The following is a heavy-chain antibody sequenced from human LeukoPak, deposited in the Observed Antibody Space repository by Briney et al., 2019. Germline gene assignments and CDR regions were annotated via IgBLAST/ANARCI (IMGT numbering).Heavy chain of an antibody. CDR3: ARDSGDIVVVQAAWGMDV. Sequence: SETLSLTCTVSGGSISSYYWSWIRQPAGKGLEWIGRIYTSGSTNYNPSLKSRVTMSVDTSKNQFSLKLSSVTAADTAVYYCARDSGDIVVVQAAWGMDVWGKGTTVTVSS. D-gene: IGHD2-2*01. CDR1: GGSISSYY. CDR2: IYTSGST. J-gene: IGHJ6*04. V-gene: IGHV4-4*07.